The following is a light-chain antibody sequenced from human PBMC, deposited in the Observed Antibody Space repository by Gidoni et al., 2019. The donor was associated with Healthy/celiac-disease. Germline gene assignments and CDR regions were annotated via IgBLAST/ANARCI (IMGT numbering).Light chain of an antibody. CDR3: QQYGHRKFT. Sequence: EIVLTQSPGTLSLSPGERATLSCRASQSVSSSYLAWYQQKPGQAPRLLIYGASSRATGIPDRFSGSGSGTDFTLTISRLEPEDFAVYYCQQYGHRKFTFGPGTKVDIK. V-gene: IGKV3-20*01. J-gene: IGKJ3*01. CDR2: GAS. CDR1: QSVSSSY.